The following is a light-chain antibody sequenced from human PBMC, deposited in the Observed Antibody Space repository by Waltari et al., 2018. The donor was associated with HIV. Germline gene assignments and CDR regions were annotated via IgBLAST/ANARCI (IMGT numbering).Light chain of an antibody. CDR3: CSYASGSTFV. Sequence: QSALTQPASVSGSPGQSITISCTGTSSDLGSYDLVSWYQQHPGKAPKVMIYEVSKRHSGVSNRVSGSKSGNTASLIISGLQAEDEADYYCCSYASGSTFVFGTGTNVTVL. CDR2: EVS. V-gene: IGLV2-23*02. CDR1: SSDLGSYDL. J-gene: IGLJ1*01.